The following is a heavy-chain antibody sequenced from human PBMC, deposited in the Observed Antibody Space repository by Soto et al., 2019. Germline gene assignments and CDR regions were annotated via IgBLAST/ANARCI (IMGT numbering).Heavy chain of an antibody. CDR2: ISAYNGNT. V-gene: IGHV1-18*01. D-gene: IGHD2-2*02. Sequence: GASVKVSCKASGYTFTIYGISWVRQAPGQGLEWMGWISAYNGNTNYAQKLQGRVTMTTDTSTSTAYMELRSLRSDDTAVYYCARVSNFVDIVVVPAAIGGYYYYMDVWGKGTTVTVSS. CDR3: ARVSNFVDIVVVPAAIGGYYYYMDV. J-gene: IGHJ6*03. CDR1: GYTFTIYG.